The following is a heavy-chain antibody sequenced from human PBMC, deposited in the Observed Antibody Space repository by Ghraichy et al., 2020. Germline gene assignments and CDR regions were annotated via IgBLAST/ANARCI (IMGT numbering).Heavy chain of an antibody. CDR1: GFTFSSYW. D-gene: IGHD3-3*01. Sequence: GGSLRLSCAASGFTFSSYWMSWVRQAPGKGLEWVANIKQDGSEKYYVDSVKGRFTISRDNAKNSLYLQMNSLRAEDTAVYYCARDQTTIFGVVITYYMDVWGKGTTVTVSS. J-gene: IGHJ6*03. CDR2: IKQDGSEK. V-gene: IGHV3-7*01. CDR3: ARDQTTIFGVVITYYMDV.